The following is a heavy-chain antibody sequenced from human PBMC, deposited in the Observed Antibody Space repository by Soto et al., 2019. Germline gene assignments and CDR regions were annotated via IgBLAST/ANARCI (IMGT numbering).Heavy chain of an antibody. CDR1: GYSFTSYW. D-gene: IGHD3-10*01. CDR2: IYPGDSDT. V-gene: IGHV5-51*01. Sequence: GESLKISCKGSGYSFTSYWIGWVRQMPGKGLEWMGIIYPGDSDTRYSPSFQGQVTISADKSISTAYLQWSSLKASDTAMYYCARHVGSEQHLLRPSYYYHGMDVRCQVTTVTVS. CDR3: ARHVGSEQHLLRPSYYYHGMDV. J-gene: IGHJ6*02.